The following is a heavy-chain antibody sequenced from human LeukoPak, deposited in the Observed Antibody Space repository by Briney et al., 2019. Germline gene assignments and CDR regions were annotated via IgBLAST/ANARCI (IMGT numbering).Heavy chain of an antibody. V-gene: IGHV3-21*01. J-gene: IGHJ4*02. Sequence: GGSLRLSCAASGFTFRTYSMNWVRQAPGKGLEWVSSISRSSSDINYADSVKGRFTISRDNAKNSLYLQMNSLRAEDTALCYCARAFNSGSSDYWGQGTLVTVSS. CDR1: GFTFRTYS. CDR2: ISRSSSDI. D-gene: IGHD1-26*01. CDR3: ARAFNSGSSDY.